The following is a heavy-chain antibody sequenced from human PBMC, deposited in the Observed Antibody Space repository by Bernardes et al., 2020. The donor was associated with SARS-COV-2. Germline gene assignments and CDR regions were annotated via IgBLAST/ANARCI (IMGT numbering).Heavy chain of an antibody. CDR3: AKEDMIVRMLLDY. V-gene: IGHV3-30*18. Sequence: GGSLRLSCAASGFTFSSYGMHWVRQAPGKGLEWVAVISYDGSKNYYADSVKGRFTISRDNSKNTLHLQMNSLRAEDTAVYYCAKEDMIVRMLLDYWGQGTLVTVSS. D-gene: IGHD3-22*01. J-gene: IGHJ4*02. CDR1: GFTFSSYG. CDR2: ISYDGSKN.